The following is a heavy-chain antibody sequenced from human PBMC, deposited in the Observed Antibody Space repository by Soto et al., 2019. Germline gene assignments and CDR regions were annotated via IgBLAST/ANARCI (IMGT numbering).Heavy chain of an antibody. CDR2: IWYDGSNK. V-gene: IGHV3-33*01. Sequence: QVQLVESGGGVVQPGRSLRLSCAASGFTFSSYGMHWVRQAPGKGLEWVAVIWYDGSNKYYADSVKGRFTISRDNSKNTLYLQINSLRAEDTAVYYCARDLLRLGDAFDIWGQGTMVTVSS. D-gene: IGHD3-16*01. J-gene: IGHJ3*02. CDR3: ARDLLRLGDAFDI. CDR1: GFTFSSYG.